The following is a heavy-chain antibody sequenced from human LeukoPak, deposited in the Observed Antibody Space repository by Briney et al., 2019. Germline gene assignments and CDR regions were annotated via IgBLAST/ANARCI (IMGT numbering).Heavy chain of an antibody. V-gene: IGHV3-74*01. Sequence: PGGSLRLSCAASGFXFSSYWIHWVRQAPGKGLVWVSRINSDGSSTSYADSVKGRFTISRDNAKNTLYLQMNSLRAEDTAVYYCARDDGDFIFDYWGQGTLVTVSS. CDR1: GFXFSSYW. CDR2: INSDGSST. CDR3: ARDDGDFIFDY. J-gene: IGHJ4*02. D-gene: IGHD4-17*01.